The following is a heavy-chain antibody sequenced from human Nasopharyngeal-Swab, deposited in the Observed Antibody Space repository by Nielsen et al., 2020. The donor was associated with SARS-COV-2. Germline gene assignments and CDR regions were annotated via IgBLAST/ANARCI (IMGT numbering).Heavy chain of an antibody. D-gene: IGHD3-22*01. V-gene: IGHV3-23*01. CDR3: ARLDSSGYYNYFYYGMDV. CDR2: LSGSGANT. Sequence: GSLRLSCAASGFTFSSYAMSWVRQAPGKGLEWVSALSGSGANTYYADSVKGRFTISRDNSKNTLYLQMNSLRAEDTAVYYCARLDSSGYYNYFYYGMDVWGQGTSVTVSS. J-gene: IGHJ6*02. CDR1: GFTFSSYA.